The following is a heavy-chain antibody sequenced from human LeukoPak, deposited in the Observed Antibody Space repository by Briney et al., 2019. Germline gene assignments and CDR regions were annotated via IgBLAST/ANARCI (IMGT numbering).Heavy chain of an antibody. J-gene: IGHJ6*02. CDR2: XXXXXGKT. CDR1: XXTXTSYD. D-gene: IGHD2-2*02. V-gene: IGHV1-8*01. CDR3: ARCPGQYQLLYRRYYYYGMDV. Sequence: KXXXXTXTSYDINWVRQATGQXLEWMGXXXXXXGKTGYAQKFQGRVTMTRNTSISTAYMELSSLRSEDTAVYYCARCPGQYQLLYRRYYYYGMDVWGQGTTVTVSS.